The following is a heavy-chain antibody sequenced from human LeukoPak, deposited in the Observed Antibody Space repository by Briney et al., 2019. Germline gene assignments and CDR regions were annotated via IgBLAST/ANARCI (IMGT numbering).Heavy chain of an antibody. J-gene: IGHJ4*02. CDR1: GFTFSSYA. CDR2: ISGSGGST. D-gene: IGHD1-7*01. CDR3: AKDSGRITGTTFSY. Sequence: PGGSLRLSCAASGFTFSSYAMSWVRQAPGKGLEWVASISGSGGSTYYADSVKGRFTISRDNSKNTLYLQMNSLRANDTAVYYCAKDSGRITGTTFSYWGQGTLVTVSS. V-gene: IGHV3-23*01.